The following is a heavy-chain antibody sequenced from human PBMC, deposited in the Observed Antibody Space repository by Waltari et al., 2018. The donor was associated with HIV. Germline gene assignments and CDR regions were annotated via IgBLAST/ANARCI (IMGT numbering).Heavy chain of an antibody. J-gene: IGHJ6*02. Sequence: QVQLIQSGAEVKKPGASVKASCKVFGYTLTELSMHWVRQAPGKGLEWMGGFDPEEDETIYAQKFQGRVTMTEDTSTDSAYMELSSLTSEDTAVYYCATGGGTTSIQLYDLDVWGQGTTVTVSS. CDR2: FDPEEDET. V-gene: IGHV1-24*01. CDR3: ATGGGTTSIQLYDLDV. CDR1: GYTLTELS. D-gene: IGHD1-26*01.